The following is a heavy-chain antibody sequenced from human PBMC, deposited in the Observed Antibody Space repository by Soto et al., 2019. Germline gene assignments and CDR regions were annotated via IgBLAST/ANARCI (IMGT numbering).Heavy chain of an antibody. CDR2: IYSGGST. V-gene: IGHV3-66*01. J-gene: IGHJ6*02. D-gene: IGHD3-9*01. CDR1: GVTVSSNY. Sequence: PGGSLRLSCAASGVTVSSNYMSWVRQAPGKGLEWVSVIYSGGSTYYADSVKGRFTISRDNSKNTLYLQMNSLGAEDTAVYYCARDVMGYYHILTGYPSHYYSMDVWGQGTTVTVSS. CDR3: ARDVMGYYHILTGYPSHYYSMDV.